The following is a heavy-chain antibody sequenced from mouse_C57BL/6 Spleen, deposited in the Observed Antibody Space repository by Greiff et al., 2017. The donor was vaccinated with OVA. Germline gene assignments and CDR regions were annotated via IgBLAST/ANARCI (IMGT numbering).Heavy chain of an antibody. CDR1: GFNIKDYY. Sequence: EVQLQQSGAELVKPGASVKLSCTASGFNIKDYYMHWVKQRTEQGLEWIGRIDPEDGETKYAPKFPGKATITADTSSNTAYLQLSSLTSEDTAVYYCAYSNSVLFAYWGQGTLVTVSA. CDR2: IDPEDGET. D-gene: IGHD2-5*01. CDR3: AYSNSVLFAY. V-gene: IGHV14-2*01. J-gene: IGHJ3*01.